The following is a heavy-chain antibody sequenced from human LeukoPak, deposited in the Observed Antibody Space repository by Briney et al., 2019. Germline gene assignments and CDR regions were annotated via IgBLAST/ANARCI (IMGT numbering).Heavy chain of an antibody. CDR3: ARGSSSWYEPDAHFDY. Sequence: GGSLRLSCAASGFTFSSYGMHWVRQAPGKGLEWVAVIWYDGSNKYYADSVKGRFTISRDNSKNTLYLQMNSLRAEDTAVYYCARGSSSWYEPDAHFDYWGQGTLVTVSS. D-gene: IGHD6-13*01. CDR1: GFTFSSYG. J-gene: IGHJ4*02. CDR2: IWYDGSNK. V-gene: IGHV3-33*01.